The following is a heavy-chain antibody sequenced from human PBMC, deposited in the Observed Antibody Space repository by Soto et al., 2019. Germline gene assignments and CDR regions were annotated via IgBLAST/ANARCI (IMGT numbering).Heavy chain of an antibody. V-gene: IGHV1-69*12. CDR3: AGGDGGADAFDL. CDR1: GDTFDTYT. CDR2: IIPMFRTT. D-gene: IGHD3-16*01. J-gene: IGHJ3*01. Sequence: QVQLVQSGTEVRKPGSSVNVSCQASGDTFDTYTFSWVRQAPGQGLQWMGEIIPMFRTTNYAPRFQGRLTLTADDSTRIVYMELNSLTFEDTAVYYCAGGDGGADAFDLWGQGTRIDVSS.